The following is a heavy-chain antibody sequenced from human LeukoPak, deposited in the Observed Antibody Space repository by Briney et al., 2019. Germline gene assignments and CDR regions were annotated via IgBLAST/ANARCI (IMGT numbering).Heavy chain of an antibody. D-gene: IGHD4-11*01. J-gene: IGHJ5*02. CDR1: GASISSTTYY. V-gene: IGHV4-39*02. Sequence: SETLSLTCTVSGASISSTTYYWVWIRQPPGKGLEWIGSLYYTGSGYYNPSLKSRVTISVDTSKNQFSLRLTSVTAADTAVYYCARELYTVWFDPWGQGTLVTVSS. CDR3: ARELYTVWFDP. CDR2: LYYTGSG.